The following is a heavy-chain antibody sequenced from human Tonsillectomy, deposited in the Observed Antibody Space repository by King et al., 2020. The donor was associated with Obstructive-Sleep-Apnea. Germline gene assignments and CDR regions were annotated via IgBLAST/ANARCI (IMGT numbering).Heavy chain of an antibody. D-gene: IGHD4-23*01. CDR1: GGSFSGYY. CDR3: ARGTVAIFHY. CDR2: INHSGST. J-gene: IGHJ4*02. Sequence: VQLQQWSAGLLKSSETLSLTCAVYGGSFSGYYWNRIRQPPGKGLEWIGEINHSGSTNYNPSLKSRGTILVDTSKNQFSLKLSSATAAETAVYYCARGTVAIFHYWGQGTLVTVSS. V-gene: IGHV4-34*01.